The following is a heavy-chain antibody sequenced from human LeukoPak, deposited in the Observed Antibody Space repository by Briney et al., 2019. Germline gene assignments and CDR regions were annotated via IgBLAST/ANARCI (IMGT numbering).Heavy chain of an antibody. CDR3: ARHVGTPYYYYYMDV. CDR1: GGSISSSSYY. V-gene: IGHV4-39*01. J-gene: IGHJ6*03. Sequence: SETLSLTCTVSGGSISSSSYYWGWIRQPPGKGLEWIGSIYYSGSTYYNPSLKSRVTISADTSKNQFSLKLSSVTAADTAVYYCARHVGTPYYYYYMDVWGKGTTVTVSS. D-gene: IGHD1-1*01. CDR2: IYYSGST.